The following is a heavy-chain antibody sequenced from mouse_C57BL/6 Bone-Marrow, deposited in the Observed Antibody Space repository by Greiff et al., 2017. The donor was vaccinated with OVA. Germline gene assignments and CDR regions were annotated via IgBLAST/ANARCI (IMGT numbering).Heavy chain of an antibody. CDR1: GYTFTSYW. V-gene: IGHV1-74*01. D-gene: IGHD1-1*01. CDR3: AIPTYYYGSSYWYFDV. J-gene: IGHJ1*03. CDR2: LHPSDSDT. Sequence: QVQLQQPGAELVKPGASVKVSCKASGYTFTSYWMHWVKQRPGQGLEWIGRLHPSDSDTNYNQKFKGKATLTVDKSSSTAYMQLSSLTSEDSAVYYCAIPTYYYGSSYWYFDVWGTGTTVTVSS.